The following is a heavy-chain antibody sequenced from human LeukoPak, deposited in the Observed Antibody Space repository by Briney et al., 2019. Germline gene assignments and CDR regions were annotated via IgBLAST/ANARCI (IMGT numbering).Heavy chain of an antibody. J-gene: IGHJ4*02. CDR3: ATSITIFGVAREDY. Sequence: SETLSLTCAVYGGPFSGYYWSWIRQPPGKGLEWIAEMNHSGSTNYNPSLKSRVTISVDTSKNQFSLKLSSVTAADTAVYYCATSITIFGVAREDYWGQGTLVTVSS. V-gene: IGHV4-34*01. CDR2: MNHSGST. CDR1: GGPFSGYY. D-gene: IGHD3-3*01.